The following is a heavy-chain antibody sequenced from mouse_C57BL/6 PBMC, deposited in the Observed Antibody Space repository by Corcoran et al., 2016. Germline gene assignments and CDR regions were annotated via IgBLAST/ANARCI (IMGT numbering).Heavy chain of an antibody. V-gene: IGHV14-3*01. D-gene: IGHD1-1*01. Sequence: EVQLQQSVAELVRPGASVMLSCTASGFNIKNTYMQWVKQRPEQGLGWIGRIDPANGNTKYAPKFQGKATITADTSSNTAYLQLSSLTSEDTAIYYCAPYYYGSSRYFDVWGTGTTVTVSS. J-gene: IGHJ1*03. CDR2: IDPANGNT. CDR1: GFNIKNTY. CDR3: APYYYGSSRYFDV.